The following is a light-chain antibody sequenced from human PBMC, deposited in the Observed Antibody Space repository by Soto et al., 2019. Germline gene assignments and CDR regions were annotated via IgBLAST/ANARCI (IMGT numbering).Light chain of an antibody. CDR3: QQYNNWPPWT. Sequence: EIVMTQSPATLSVSPGERAILSCRASQSVSSNLAWYQQKPGQAPRLLMYGASTWATGIPARFSGSGSGTEFALTISSLQSGDFAVYYCQQYNNWPPWTFGQGTKVDIK. J-gene: IGKJ1*01. CDR2: GAS. CDR1: QSVSSN. V-gene: IGKV3-15*01.